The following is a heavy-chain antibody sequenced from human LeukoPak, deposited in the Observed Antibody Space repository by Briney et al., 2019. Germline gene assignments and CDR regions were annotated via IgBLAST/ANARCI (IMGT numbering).Heavy chain of an antibody. CDR1: GGSISSSIYY. D-gene: IGHD1-26*01. Sequence: KPSETLSLTCTVSGGSISSSIYYWGWIRQPPGKGLEWIGSIYYSGSTYYNPSLKSRVTISVDTSKNQFSLKLSSVTAADTAVYYCAIDPSMGIVGATYFDYWGQGTLVTVSS. CDR2: IYYSGST. V-gene: IGHV4-39*07. CDR3: AIDPSMGIVGATYFDY. J-gene: IGHJ4*02.